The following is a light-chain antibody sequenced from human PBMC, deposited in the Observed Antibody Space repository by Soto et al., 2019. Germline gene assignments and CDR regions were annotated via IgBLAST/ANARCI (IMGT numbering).Light chain of an antibody. J-gene: IGKJ4*01. CDR2: GAS. CDR1: QGISNW. V-gene: IGKV1-12*01. Sequence: DIQMTQSPSSVSASVGDRVTITCRASQGISNWLAWYQQQPGKAPKLLIYGASSLQCGVPSRFSGSGSGTHFSLIISSLQPEDCATYYCQQTNTFLPPTFGGGTKVEI. CDR3: QQTNTFLPPT.